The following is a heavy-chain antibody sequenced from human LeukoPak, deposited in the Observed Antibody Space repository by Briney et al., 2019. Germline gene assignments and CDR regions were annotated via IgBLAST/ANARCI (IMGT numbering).Heavy chain of an antibody. CDR3: ATSRYCSGGDCYSLAFDI. D-gene: IGHD2-15*01. CDR2: ISRTGGTT. V-gene: IGHV3-64*02. J-gene: IGHJ3*02. CDR1: GFTFSNYF. Sequence: GRSLRLSCAASGFTFSNYFMHWVRQAPGKGLEYFSAISRTGGTTYYTDSVKGRFTISRDNSKNTLYLQMGSLRAEDMAVYYCATSRYCSGGDCYSLAFDIWGQGTMVTVSS.